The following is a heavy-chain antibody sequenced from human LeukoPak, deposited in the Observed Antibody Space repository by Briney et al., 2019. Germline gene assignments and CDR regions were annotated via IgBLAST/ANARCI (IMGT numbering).Heavy chain of an antibody. CDR3: ARALGSSSWNWFDP. V-gene: IGHV1-8*01. CDR2: MNPNSGNT. Sequence: GASVKFSCKASGYTFTSYDINWVRQATGQGLEWMGWMNPNSGNTGYAQKFQGRVTMTRNTSISTAYMELSSLRSEDTAVYYCARALGSSSWNWFDPWGQGTLVTVSS. D-gene: IGHD6-13*01. CDR1: GYTFTSYD. J-gene: IGHJ5*02.